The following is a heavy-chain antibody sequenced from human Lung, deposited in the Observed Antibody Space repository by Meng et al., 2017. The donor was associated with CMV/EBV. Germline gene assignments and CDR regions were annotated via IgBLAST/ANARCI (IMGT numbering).Heavy chain of an antibody. CDR1: GGSISSSNW. V-gene: IGHV4-4*02. Sequence: QGHLRGAGPGLVKPSGTLSLTCAVSGGSISSSNWWSWVRQPPGKGLEWIGEIYHSGSTNYNPSLKSRVTISVDKSKNQFSLKLSSVTAADTAVYYCASFPPPGKQWLVTDYWGQGTLVTVSS. J-gene: IGHJ4*02. CDR2: IYHSGST. D-gene: IGHD6-19*01. CDR3: ASFPPPGKQWLVTDY.